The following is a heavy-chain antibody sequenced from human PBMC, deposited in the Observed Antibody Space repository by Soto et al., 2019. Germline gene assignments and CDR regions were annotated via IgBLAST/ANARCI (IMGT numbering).Heavy chain of an antibody. J-gene: IGHJ6*02. V-gene: IGHV5-10-1*01. CDR2: IDPSDSYT. Sequence: RGESLKISCKGSGYSFTSYWISWVRQMPGKGLEWMGRIDPSDSYTNYSPSFQGHVTISADKSISTAYLQWSSLKASDTAMYYCARRYYYDSSGYPNYYYYGMDVWGQGTTVTVSS. CDR3: ARRYYYDSSGYPNYYYYGMDV. CDR1: GYSFTSYW. D-gene: IGHD3-22*01.